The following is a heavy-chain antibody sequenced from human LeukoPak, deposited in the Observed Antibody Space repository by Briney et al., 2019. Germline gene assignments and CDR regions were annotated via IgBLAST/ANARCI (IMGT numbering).Heavy chain of an antibody. J-gene: IGHJ6*02. CDR1: GYTFTSYY. Sequence: ASVKVSCKASGYTFTSYYMHWVRQAPGQGLEWMGVINPSGGSTSYAQKFQGRVTVTRDTSTSTVYMELSSLRSEDTAVYYCAREDTAMVRLGYYYGMDVWGQGTTVTVSS. V-gene: IGHV1-46*01. D-gene: IGHD5-18*01. CDR2: INPSGGST. CDR3: AREDTAMVRLGYYYGMDV.